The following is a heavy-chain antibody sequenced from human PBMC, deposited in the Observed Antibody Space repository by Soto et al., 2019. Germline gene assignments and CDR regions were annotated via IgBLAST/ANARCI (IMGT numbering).Heavy chain of an antibody. CDR3: ARRYCASDNCPLFYYFVDL. CDR2: IIPVFRSA. Sequence: SVKVSCKASGGTFNKFAFSWVRQAPGQGFEWMGGIIPVFRSANYAQRFRGRITITADEYTSTVYLYLNDLRSDDTAVYYCARRYCASDNCPLFYYFVDLWGLGTTVTVS. CDR1: GGTFNKFA. V-gene: IGHV1-69*13. D-gene: IGHD2-21*02. J-gene: IGHJ6*02.